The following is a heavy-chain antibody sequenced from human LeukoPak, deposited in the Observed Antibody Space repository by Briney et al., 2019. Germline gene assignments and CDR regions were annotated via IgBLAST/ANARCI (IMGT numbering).Heavy chain of an antibody. D-gene: IGHD3-10*02. CDR2: ISSSGSTI. Sequence: GGSLRLSCAASGFTFSSYEMNWVRQAPGKGLEWVSYISSSGSTIYYADSVKGRFTISRENAKNSLYLQMNSLRAEDTAVYYCAELGITVIGGVWGKGPTVTISS. V-gene: IGHV3-48*03. J-gene: IGHJ6*04. CDR3: AELGITVIGGV. CDR1: GFTFSSYE.